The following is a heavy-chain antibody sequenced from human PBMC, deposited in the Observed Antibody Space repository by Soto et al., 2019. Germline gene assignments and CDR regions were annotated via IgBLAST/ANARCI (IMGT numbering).Heavy chain of an antibody. CDR3: ARAIIGAFGY. CDR2: INSDGSST. D-gene: IGHD3-3*01. Sequence: EVQLVESGGGLVQSGGSLRLSCAASGFTFSGYWMHWVRQAPGKGLVWVSRINSDGSSTIYADSVKGRFPISRDDAENTLYLQMNSLRAEDTAVYYCARAIIGAFGYWGQGTLVTVSS. J-gene: IGHJ4*02. V-gene: IGHV3-74*01. CDR1: GFTFSGYW.